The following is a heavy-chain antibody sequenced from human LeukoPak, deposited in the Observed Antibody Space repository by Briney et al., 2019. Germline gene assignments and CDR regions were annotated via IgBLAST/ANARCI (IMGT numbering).Heavy chain of an antibody. Sequence: GGSLRLSCSASGFTFSSYAMHWVRQAPGKGLEYVSAISSNGGSTYYADPVKGRFTISRDNSKNTLYLQMSSLRAEDTAVYYCVKGPPRIAAAASRGYWGQGTLVTVSS. V-gene: IGHV3-64D*06. CDR2: ISSNGGST. D-gene: IGHD6-13*01. CDR3: VKGPPRIAAAASRGY. J-gene: IGHJ4*02. CDR1: GFTFSSYA.